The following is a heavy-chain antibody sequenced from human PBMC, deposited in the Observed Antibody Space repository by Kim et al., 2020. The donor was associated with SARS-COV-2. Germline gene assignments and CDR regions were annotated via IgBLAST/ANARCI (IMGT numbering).Heavy chain of an antibody. J-gene: IGHJ4*02. CDR3: ARDRVAPDTAMVADY. V-gene: IGHV4-34*01. D-gene: IGHD5-18*01. Sequence: PSRKSRVTISVYTAKNQCSLKLSSVTAADTAVYYCARDRVAPDTAMVADYWGQGTLVTVSS.